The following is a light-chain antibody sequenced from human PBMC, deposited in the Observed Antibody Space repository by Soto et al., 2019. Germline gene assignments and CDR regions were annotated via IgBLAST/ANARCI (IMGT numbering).Light chain of an antibody. J-gene: IGLJ3*02. CDR2: STN. V-gene: IGLV8-61*01. CDR3: VLYMGSGIWV. Sequence: QAVVTQEPSFSVSPGRTFTLTCGLSSGSVSTSYYPSWYQQTPGPAPRTLIYSTNTRSSGVPDRFSGSILGNKAALTITRAQADDESDYYCVLYMGSGIWVFGGGTKLTVL. CDR1: SGSVSTSYY.